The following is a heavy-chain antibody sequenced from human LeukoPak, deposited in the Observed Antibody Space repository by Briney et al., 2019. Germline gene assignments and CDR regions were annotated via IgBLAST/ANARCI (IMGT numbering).Heavy chain of an antibody. CDR3: ARAGGSGSSYYYYGMDV. V-gene: IGHV5-51*01. CDR1: GFTFTTHW. J-gene: IGHJ6*02. CDR2: IYPGDSDT. Sequence: GESLKISCQGSGFTFTTHWIGWVRQMPGKGLEWMGIIYPGDSDTRYSPSFQGQVTISADKSISTAYLQWSSLKASDTAMYYCARAGGSGSSYYYYGMDVWGQGTTVTVSS. D-gene: IGHD3-10*01.